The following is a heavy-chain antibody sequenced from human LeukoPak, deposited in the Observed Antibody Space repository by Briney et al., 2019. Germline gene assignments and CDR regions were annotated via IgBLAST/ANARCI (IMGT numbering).Heavy chain of an antibody. J-gene: IGHJ6*03. CDR1: GGSFSGYY. Sequence: PSETLSLTCAVYGGSFSGYYWSWIRQPPGKGLEWIGEINHSGSTNYNPSLKSRVTISVDTSKNQFSLKLSSVTAADTAVYYCARGVVTADPDYYYYYMDVWGKGTTVTVSS. V-gene: IGHV4-34*01. CDR2: INHSGST. CDR3: ARGVVTADPDYYYYYMDV. D-gene: IGHD2-21*02.